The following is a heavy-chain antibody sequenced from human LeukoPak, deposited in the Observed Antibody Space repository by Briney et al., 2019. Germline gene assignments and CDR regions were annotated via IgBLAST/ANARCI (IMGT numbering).Heavy chain of an antibody. CDR1: GGSISSYY. Sequence: SETLSLTCTVSGGSISSYYWSWIRQPAGKGLEWIGCIYTSGSTNYSPSLKSRVPMSVDTSKNQLSLKLSSVAAADTAVYYCARDGFPQGRYNWFDPWGQGTLVTVSS. V-gene: IGHV4-4*07. CDR3: ARDGFPQGRYNWFDP. CDR2: IYTSGST. J-gene: IGHJ5*02. D-gene: IGHD2-2*03.